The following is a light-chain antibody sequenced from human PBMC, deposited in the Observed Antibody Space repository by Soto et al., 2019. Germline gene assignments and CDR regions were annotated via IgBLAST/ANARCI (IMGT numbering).Light chain of an antibody. V-gene: IGKV3D-15*01. CDR1: HSINGN. CDR3: QQYNSWPPIT. Sequence: EFVLTQSPGTLSLSPGETATPYCRASHSINGNLAWYQQKPGQPPRLLIFGASTRATGIPGRFSGSGSGTEFTLAISSLQSEDSAVYYCQQYNSWPPITFGQGTRLEIK. J-gene: IGKJ5*01. CDR2: GAS.